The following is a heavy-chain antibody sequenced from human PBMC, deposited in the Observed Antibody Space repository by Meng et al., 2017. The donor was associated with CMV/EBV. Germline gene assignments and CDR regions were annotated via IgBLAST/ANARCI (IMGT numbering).Heavy chain of an antibody. CDR2: INHSGST. CDR3: ARGSYFDWFGP. D-gene: IGHD3-9*01. Sequence: SETLSLTCAVSGGSFSGYYWSWIRQPPGKGLEWVGEINHSGSTNFNPSLKSRVTISVDTSTNQFSLKLSSVPAADTAVYYGARGSYFDWFGPWGQGTLVTVSS. CDR1: GGSFSGYY. J-gene: IGHJ5*02. V-gene: IGHV4-34*01.